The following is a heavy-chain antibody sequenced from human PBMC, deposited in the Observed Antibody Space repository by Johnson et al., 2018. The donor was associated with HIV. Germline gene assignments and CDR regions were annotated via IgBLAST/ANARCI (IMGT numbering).Heavy chain of an antibody. V-gene: IGHV3-30-3*01. J-gene: IGHJ3*02. CDR2: ISYDGNNK. CDR1: GFTFSSYA. CDR3: AKDLFLNCSGGSCYWTDAFDI. D-gene: IGHD2-15*01. Sequence: QMQLVESGGGVVQPGRSLRLYCVASGFTFSSYAMHWVRQAPGKGLEWGTVISYDGNNKYYADSVKGRFTLSRATSKNTLYLQMNSLRAEDTAVYYCAKDLFLNCSGGSCYWTDAFDIWGQGTMVTVSS.